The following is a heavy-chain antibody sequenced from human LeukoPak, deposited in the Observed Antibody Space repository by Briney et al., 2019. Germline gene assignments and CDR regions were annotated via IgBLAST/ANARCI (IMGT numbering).Heavy chain of an antibody. CDR3: ASGPYPAAGTDHQFDY. Sequence: SEALSLTCTVSGASISSYYWSWIRQPPGKGLEWVGYIYYSGSTKYNPSLMSRVTISVDTSKSQFSLKVSSVTAEDTAVYYCASGPYPAAGTDHQFDYWGQGTLVTVSS. CDR1: GASISSYY. J-gene: IGHJ4*02. V-gene: IGHV4-59*01. CDR2: IYYSGST. D-gene: IGHD6-13*01.